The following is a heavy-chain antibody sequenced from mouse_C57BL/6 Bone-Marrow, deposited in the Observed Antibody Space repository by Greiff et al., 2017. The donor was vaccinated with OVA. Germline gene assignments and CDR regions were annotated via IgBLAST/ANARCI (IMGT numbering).Heavy chain of an antibody. CDR3: ARRVYSITYYAMDY. V-gene: IGHV5-17*01. Sequence: EVHLVESGGGLVKPGGSLKLSCAASGFTFSDYGMHWVRQAPEKGLEWVAYISSGSSTIYYADTVKGRFTISRDNAKNTLFLQMTSLRSEDTAMYYCARRVYSITYYAMDYWGQGTSVTVSS. J-gene: IGHJ4*01. D-gene: IGHD1-3*01. CDR1: GFTFSDYG. CDR2: ISSGSSTI.